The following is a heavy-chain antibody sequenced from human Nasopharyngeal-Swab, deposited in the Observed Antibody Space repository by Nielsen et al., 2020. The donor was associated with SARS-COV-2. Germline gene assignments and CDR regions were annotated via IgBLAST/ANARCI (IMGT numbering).Heavy chain of an antibody. D-gene: IGHD6-13*01. CDR2: INSDGSST. CDR1: GFTFSSYW. J-gene: IGHJ4*02. Sequence: GESLKIPCAASGFTFSSYWMHWVRQAPGKGLVWVSRINSDGSSTSYADSVKGRFTISRDNAKNSLYLQMNSLRAEDTAVYYCARGGNIRGWYSSSPFDYWGQGTLVTVSS. CDR3: ARGGNIRGWYSSSPFDY. V-gene: IGHV3-74*01.